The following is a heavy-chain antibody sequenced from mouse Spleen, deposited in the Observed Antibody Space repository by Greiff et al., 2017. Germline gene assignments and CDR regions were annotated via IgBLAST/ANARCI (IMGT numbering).Heavy chain of an antibody. Sequence: EVQGVESGGDLVKPGGSLKLSCAASGFTFSSYGMSWVRQTPDKRLEWVATISSGGSYTYYPDSVKRRFTISRDNAKNTLYLQMSSLKSEDTAMYYCARQRNYYAMDYWGQGTSVTVSS. CDR2: ISSGGSYT. J-gene: IGHJ4*01. V-gene: IGHV5-6*01. CDR3: ARQRNYYAMDY. CDR1: GFTFSSYG.